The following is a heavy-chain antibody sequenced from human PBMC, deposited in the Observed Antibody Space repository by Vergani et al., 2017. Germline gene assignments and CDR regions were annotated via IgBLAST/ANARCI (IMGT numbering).Heavy chain of an antibody. CDR3: ARFMVTFPFDY. CDR2: TSGSGATT. CDR1: GFTFSNYA. Sequence: EVQLLESGGDLVQPGGSLRLSCAASGFTFSNYAMSWVRQAPGKGLEWVSATSGSGATTYYTDSVKGRFTISRENSKSTLYLQMNSLRAEDTAVYYCARFMVTFPFDYWGQGTLVTVSS. D-gene: IGHD2-21*02. J-gene: IGHJ4*02. V-gene: IGHV3-23*01.